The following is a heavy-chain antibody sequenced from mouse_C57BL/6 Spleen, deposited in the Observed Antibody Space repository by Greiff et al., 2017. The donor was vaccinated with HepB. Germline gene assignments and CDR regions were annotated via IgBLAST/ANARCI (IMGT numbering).Heavy chain of an antibody. CDR3: AREHYYGSSYHYAMDY. V-gene: IGHV1-52*01. CDR1: GYTFTSYW. J-gene: IGHJ4*01. CDR2: IDPSDSET. Sequence: VQLQQPGAELVRPGSSVKLSCKASGYTFTSYWMHWVKQRPIQGLEWIGNIDPSDSETHYNQKFKDKATLTVDKSSSTAYMQLSSLTAEDSAVYYCAREHYYGSSYHYAMDYWGQGTSVTVSS. D-gene: IGHD1-1*01.